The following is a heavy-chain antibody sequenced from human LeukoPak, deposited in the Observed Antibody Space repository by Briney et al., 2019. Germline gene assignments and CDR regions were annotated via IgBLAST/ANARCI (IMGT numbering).Heavy chain of an antibody. CDR3: ATTTLRLGY. J-gene: IGHJ4*01. CDR2: VYTSGST. CDR1: GGSVSSGSYD. V-gene: IGHV4-61*02. Sequence: SQTLSLTCTVSGGSVSSGSYDWSWIRQPAGKGLEWIVRVYTSGSTNYNRSLKTRVSISVDTSKNQYSLKPSSVPAADTAVYYCATTTLRLGYWGQGALVTASS. D-gene: IGHD1-26*01.